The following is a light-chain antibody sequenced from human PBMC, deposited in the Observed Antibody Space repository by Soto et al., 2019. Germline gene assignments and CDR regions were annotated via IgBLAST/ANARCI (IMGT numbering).Light chain of an antibody. CDR1: QNVSNN. CDR2: GTS. J-gene: IGKJ2*01. V-gene: IGKV3-15*01. CDR3: QQFSNWPPSVT. Sequence: ETVMTQSPATLSVSPGERATLSCRASQNVSNNLAWYQQKPGQAPRLLIYGTSTRAAGIPARFSGSGSGTDFTLTISNLQAEDFAVYYCQQFSNWPPSVTFGQGTKLEIK.